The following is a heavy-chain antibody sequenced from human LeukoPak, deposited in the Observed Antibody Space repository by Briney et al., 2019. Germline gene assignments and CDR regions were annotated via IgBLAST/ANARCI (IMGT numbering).Heavy chain of an antibody. D-gene: IGHD6-13*01. CDR1: EVTFSSYW. CDR3: ARGSSSWDLDY. V-gene: IGHV3-74*01. CDR2: INSDGSST. Sequence: GGALRLSCAASEVTFSSYWMHWVRQAPGKGLVWVSRINSDGSSTTYADSVKGRFTISRDNAKNTLYLQMNSLRAEDTAVYYCARGSSSWDLDYWGQGTLVTVSS. J-gene: IGHJ4*02.